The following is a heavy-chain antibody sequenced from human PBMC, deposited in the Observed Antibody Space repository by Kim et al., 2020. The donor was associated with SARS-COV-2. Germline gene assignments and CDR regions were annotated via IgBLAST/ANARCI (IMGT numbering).Heavy chain of an antibody. D-gene: IGHD3-22*01. CDR2: IYYSGST. CDR1: GGSISSSSYY. CDR3: ARQIPHYYDSSGYHDY. Sequence: SETLSLTCTVSGGSISSSSYYWGWIRQPPGKGLEWIGSIYYSGSTYYNPSLKSRVTISVDTSKNQFSLKLSSVTAADTAVYYCARQIPHYYDSSGYHDYWGQGTLVTVSS. J-gene: IGHJ4*02. V-gene: IGHV4-39*01.